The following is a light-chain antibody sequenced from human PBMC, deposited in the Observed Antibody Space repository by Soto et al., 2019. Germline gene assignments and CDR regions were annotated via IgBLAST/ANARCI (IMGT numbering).Light chain of an antibody. V-gene: IGLV2-8*01. J-gene: IGLJ1*01. Sequence: QSALTQPPSASGSPGQSVTISCTGTSSDVGGYNYVSWYQQHPGRAPRLMIYEVNNRPSGVPDRFSGSKSGDTASLTVSGLQAEDEADYYCYSYAGSHNVFGTGTKVTVL. CDR2: EVN. CDR3: YSYAGSHNV. CDR1: SSDVGGYNY.